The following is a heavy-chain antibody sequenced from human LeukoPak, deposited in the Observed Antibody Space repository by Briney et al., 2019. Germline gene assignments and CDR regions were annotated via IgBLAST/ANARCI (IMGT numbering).Heavy chain of an antibody. CDR2: IYYSGST. J-gene: IGHJ3*02. CDR1: GGSISSYY. V-gene: IGHV4-59*01. D-gene: IGHD2-2*01. Sequence: SETLSLTCTVSGGSISSYYWSWIRQPPGKGLEWIGYIYYSGSTNYNPSLKSRVTISVDTSKNQFSLKLSSVTAADTAVYYCARERIRTDDAFDTWGQGTMVTVSS. CDR3: ARERIRTDDAFDT.